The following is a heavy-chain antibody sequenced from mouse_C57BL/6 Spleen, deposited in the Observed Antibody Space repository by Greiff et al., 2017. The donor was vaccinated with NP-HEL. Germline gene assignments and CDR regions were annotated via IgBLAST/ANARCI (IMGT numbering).Heavy chain of an antibody. Sequence: EVKLQESGGGLVKPGGSLKLSCAASGFTFSSYAMSWVRQTPEKRLEWVATISDGGSYTYYPDNVKGRFTISRDNAKNNLYLQMSHLKSEDTAMYYCARDHDGSYYAMDYWGQGTSVTVSS. CDR1: GFTFSSYA. V-gene: IGHV5-4*01. CDR3: ARDHDGSYYAMDY. J-gene: IGHJ4*01. D-gene: IGHD2-3*01. CDR2: ISDGGSYT.